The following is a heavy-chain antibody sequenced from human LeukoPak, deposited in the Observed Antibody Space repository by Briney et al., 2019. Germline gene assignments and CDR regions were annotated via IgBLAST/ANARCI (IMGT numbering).Heavy chain of an antibody. V-gene: IGHV1-3*01. Sequence: GASVKVSCKASGYTFTSYAMHWVRQAPGQRLEWMGWINAGNGNTKYSQEFQGRVTITRDTSASTAYMELSRLRSDDTAVYYCARDRITMVRGASTNWFDPWGQGTLVTVSS. D-gene: IGHD3-10*01. CDR3: ARDRITMVRGASTNWFDP. J-gene: IGHJ5*02. CDR2: INAGNGNT. CDR1: GYTFTSYA.